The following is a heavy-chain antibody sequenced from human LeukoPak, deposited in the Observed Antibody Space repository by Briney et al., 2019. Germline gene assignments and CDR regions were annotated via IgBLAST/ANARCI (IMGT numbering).Heavy chain of an antibody. J-gene: IGHJ4*02. V-gene: IGHV3-48*04. CDR1: GFTFSSYS. CDR3: ARDPLGQSPYYYGSGSYYPFFDY. D-gene: IGHD3-10*01. Sequence: GGSLRLSCAASGFTFSSYSMNWVRQAPGKGLEWVSYISSSSSTIYYADSVKGRFTISRDNAKNSLYLQMNSLRAEDTAVYYCARDPLGQSPYYYGSGSYYPFFDYWGQGTLVTVSS. CDR2: ISSSSSTI.